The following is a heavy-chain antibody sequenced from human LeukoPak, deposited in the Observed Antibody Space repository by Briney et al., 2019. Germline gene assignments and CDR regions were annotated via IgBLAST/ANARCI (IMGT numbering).Heavy chain of an antibody. CDR1: GFTVSSNY. Sequence: GGSLRLSCAASGFTVSSNYMSWVRQAPGKGLEWVSVIYSGGSTYYADSVKGRFTISRDNSKNTLYLQMNSLRAEDAAVYYCARDREACCGGDCYSGTDYWGQGTLVTVSS. CDR2: IYSGGST. CDR3: ARDREACCGGDCYSGTDY. D-gene: IGHD2-21*01. V-gene: IGHV3-53*01. J-gene: IGHJ4*02.